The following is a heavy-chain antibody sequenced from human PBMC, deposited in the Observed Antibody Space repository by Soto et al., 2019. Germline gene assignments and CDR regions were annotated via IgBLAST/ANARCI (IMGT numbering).Heavy chain of an antibody. CDR2: ISSSSSYI. D-gene: IGHD6-19*01. Sequence: GGSLRLSCAASGFTFSSYSMNWVRQAPGKGLEWVSSISSSSSYIYYADSVKGRFTISRDNAKNSLYLQMNSLRAEDTAVYYCARDQQWLVGGYFVYWGQGTLVTVSS. CDR3: ARDQQWLVGGYFVY. CDR1: GFTFSSYS. V-gene: IGHV3-21*01. J-gene: IGHJ4*02.